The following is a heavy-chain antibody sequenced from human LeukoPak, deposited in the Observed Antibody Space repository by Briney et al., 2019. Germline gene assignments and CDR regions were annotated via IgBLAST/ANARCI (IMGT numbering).Heavy chain of an antibody. D-gene: IGHD6-19*01. CDR1: GGSISSYY. Sequence: SETLSLTCTVSGGSISSYYWSWIRQPAGKGLEWIGRIYTSGSTNYNPSLKSRVTISVDTSKNQFSLKLSSVTAADTAVYYCARHEGIAVPLGWFDPWGQGTLVTVSS. CDR2: IYTSGST. V-gene: IGHV4-4*07. CDR3: ARHEGIAVPLGWFDP. J-gene: IGHJ5*02.